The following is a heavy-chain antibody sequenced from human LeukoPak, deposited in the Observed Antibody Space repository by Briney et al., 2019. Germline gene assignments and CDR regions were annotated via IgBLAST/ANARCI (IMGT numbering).Heavy chain of an antibody. D-gene: IGHD6-6*01. Sequence: GGSLRLSCAASGFPFSIYWMSWVRQAPGKGLEWVAVISYEGTNKYYADSVKGRFTISRDNSKNTLYLQMNSLRVEDTAVYYCSKGPRSSPLFYYMDVWGNGTTVIVSS. J-gene: IGHJ6*03. CDR3: SKGPRSSPLFYYMDV. CDR1: GFPFSIYW. V-gene: IGHV3-30*18. CDR2: ISYEGTNK.